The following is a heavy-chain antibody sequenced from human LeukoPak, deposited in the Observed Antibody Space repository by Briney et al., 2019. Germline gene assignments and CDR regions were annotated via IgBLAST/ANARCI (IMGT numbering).Heavy chain of an antibody. CDR1: GFTFDDYG. V-gene: IGHV3-20*04. CDR3: ATYRQVLLPFES. CDR2: INWNGGST. Sequence: GGSLRLSCAASGFTFDDYGMSWVRQAPGKGLEWVSGINWNGGSTGYADSVKGRFTISRDNSKNTVHLQMNSLRAEDTAIYYCATYRQVLLPFESWGQGTLVTVSS. D-gene: IGHD2-8*02. J-gene: IGHJ4*02.